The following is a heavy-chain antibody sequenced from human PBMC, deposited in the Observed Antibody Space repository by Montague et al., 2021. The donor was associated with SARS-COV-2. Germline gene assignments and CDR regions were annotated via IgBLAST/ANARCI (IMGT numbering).Heavy chain of an antibody. CDR1: GGSISSYY. Sequence: SETLSLTCTVSGGSISSYYWSWIRQPAGKGLEWIGSIYTSGSTNXNPSLKSRVTMSVETSKNQFPLKLSSVTAADTAVYYCAREGGLTIFGVGLNYYYYMDVWGKGTTVTVSS. J-gene: IGHJ6*03. CDR3: AREGGLTIFGVGLNYYYYMDV. CDR2: IYTSGST. D-gene: IGHD3-3*01. V-gene: IGHV4-4*07.